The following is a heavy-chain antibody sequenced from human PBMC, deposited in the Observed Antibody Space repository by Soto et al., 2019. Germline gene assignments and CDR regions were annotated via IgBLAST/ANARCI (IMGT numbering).Heavy chain of an antibody. V-gene: IGHV4-59*11. CDR2: FYYSGST. Sequence: PSETLSLTCTVSGGSISGHYWTWIRQPPGKGCDWIGFFYYSGSTNYNPSLKSRVTISVDTSKNQFSLKLSSVTAADTAVYYCARDVGYCISTSCYSWFDPWGQGTLVTVSS. CDR1: GGSISGHY. D-gene: IGHD2-2*02. CDR3: ARDVGYCISTSCYSWFDP. J-gene: IGHJ5*02.